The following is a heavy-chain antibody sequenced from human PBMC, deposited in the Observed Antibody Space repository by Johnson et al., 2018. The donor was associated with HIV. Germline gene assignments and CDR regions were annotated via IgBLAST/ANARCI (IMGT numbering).Heavy chain of an antibody. D-gene: IGHD5-24*01. CDR1: GVTFSTYA. Sequence: QVQLVESGGGGVQPGRSLRLSCVVSGVTFSTYAMHWVRQAPGKGLEWVAVMSYDGSNKYYADSVKGRFTIFRENSKNTLSLQMDSLRPEDTAVYYCAREGRGYNYLGAFDIWGQGTMVTVSS. CDR2: MSYDGSNK. CDR3: AREGRGYNYLGAFDI. J-gene: IGHJ3*02. V-gene: IGHV3-30-3*01.